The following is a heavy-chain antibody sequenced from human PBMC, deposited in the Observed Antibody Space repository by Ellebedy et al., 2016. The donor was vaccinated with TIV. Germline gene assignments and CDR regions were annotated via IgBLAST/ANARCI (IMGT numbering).Heavy chain of an antibody. CDR1: GFTFNTYA. CDR3: ARDPRITVIVVLDY. J-gene: IGHJ4*02. CDR2: ISYDGSNK. Sequence: GESLKISCAASGFTFNTYAMHWVRQAPGKGLEWVAVISYDGSNKFYADSVKGRFTISRDNSKNTVYLQMKSLRAEDTAVYYCARDPRITVIVVLDYWGQGTLVTVSS. V-gene: IGHV3-30*01. D-gene: IGHD3-22*01.